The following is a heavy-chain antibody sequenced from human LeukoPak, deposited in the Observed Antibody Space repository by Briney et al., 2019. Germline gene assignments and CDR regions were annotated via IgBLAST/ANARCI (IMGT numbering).Heavy chain of an antibody. Sequence: SETLSLTCAVYGGSFSGYYWSWIRQPPGKGLEWIGEINHSGSTNYNPPLKSRVTISVDTSKNQFSLKLSSVTAADTAVYYCARGKHSSSWYFYAFDIWGQGTMVTVSS. CDR2: INHSGST. V-gene: IGHV4-34*01. D-gene: IGHD6-13*01. CDR3: ARGKHSSSWYFYAFDI. CDR1: GGSFSGYY. J-gene: IGHJ3*02.